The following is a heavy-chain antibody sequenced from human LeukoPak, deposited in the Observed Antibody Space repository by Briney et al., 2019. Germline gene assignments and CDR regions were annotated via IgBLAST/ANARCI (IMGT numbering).Heavy chain of an antibody. V-gene: IGHV4-59*01. CDR3: ARAVPSAYQD. CDR1: GGSISGYY. J-gene: IGHJ4*02. D-gene: IGHD6-6*01. Sequence: SETLSLTCTVSGGSISGYYWSWIRQPPGKGLEWIGYIYYSGSTNYNPSLKSRVTISVDTSKNQFSLELSSVTAADTAVYYCARAVPSAYQDWGQGTLVTVSS. CDR2: IYYSGST.